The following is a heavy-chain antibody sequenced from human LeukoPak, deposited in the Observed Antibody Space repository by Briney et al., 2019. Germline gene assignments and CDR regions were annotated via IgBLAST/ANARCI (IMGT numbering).Heavy chain of an antibody. CDR1: GFTFSSYW. D-gene: IGHD2-15*01. CDR3: ARDDGGSCHP. CDR2: INRDGSST. V-gene: IGHV3-74*01. J-gene: IGHJ5*02. Sequence: PGGSLRLSCAASGFTFSSYWMHWVRQAPGKGLVWVSRINRDGSSTIYADSVKGRFSISRDNTKNTLYLQMNSLRAEDTAIYYCARDDGGSCHPWGQGTLVTVSS.